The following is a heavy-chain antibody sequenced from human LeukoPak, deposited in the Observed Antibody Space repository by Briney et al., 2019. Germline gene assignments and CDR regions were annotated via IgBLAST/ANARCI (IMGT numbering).Heavy chain of an antibody. Sequence: AETLSLTCAVYGVSFSGYYWSWIRQAPGKGLEWIGEINHSGSTNYNPALKSRVTISVDTSKNQLSLKLSSVTAADTAVYYCARARNIPPFLYCSSTSCTYYFDYWGQGTLVTVSS. V-gene: IGHV4-34*01. CDR2: INHSGST. CDR1: GVSFSGYY. CDR3: ARARNIPPFLYCSSTSCTYYFDY. J-gene: IGHJ4*02. D-gene: IGHD2-2*01.